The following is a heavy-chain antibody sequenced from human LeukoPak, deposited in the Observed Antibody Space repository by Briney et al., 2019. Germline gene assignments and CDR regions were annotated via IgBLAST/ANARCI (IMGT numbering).Heavy chain of an antibody. CDR3: ARAYTKYYYDSSGYNHDAFDI. D-gene: IGHD3-22*01. CDR1: GYSFTSYW. V-gene: IGHV5-51*01. J-gene: IGHJ3*02. Sequence: GESLKISCKGSGYSFTSYWIGWVRQMPGKGPEWMGIIYPGDSDTRYSPSFQGQVTISADKSISTAYLQWSSLKASDTAMYYCARAYTKYYYDSSGYNHDAFDIWGQGTMVTVSS. CDR2: IYPGDSDT.